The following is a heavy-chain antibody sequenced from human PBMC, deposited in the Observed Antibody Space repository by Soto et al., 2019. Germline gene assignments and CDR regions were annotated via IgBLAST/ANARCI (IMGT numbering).Heavy chain of an antibody. CDR3: AKDLAMPIRGYHFAY. V-gene: IGHV3-30*18. Sequence: GGSLRLSCAASGFTFSSYGMHWVRQAPGKGLEWVAVISYDGSNKYYADSVKGRFTISRDNSKNTLYLQMNSLRAEDTAVYYCAKDLAMPIRGYHFAYWGQGTLVTVSS. CDR1: GFTFSSYG. D-gene: IGHD2-2*01. CDR2: ISYDGSNK. J-gene: IGHJ4*02.